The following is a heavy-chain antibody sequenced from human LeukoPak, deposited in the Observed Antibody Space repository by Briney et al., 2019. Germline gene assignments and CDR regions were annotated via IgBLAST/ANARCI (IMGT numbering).Heavy chain of an antibody. CDR2: ITGSGGTI. CDR3: ARERASCGGDCYDC. D-gene: IGHD2-21*01. Sequence: GGSLRLSCVASEFTFSSYEMNWVRQAPGKGLEWLSYITGSGGTIYYADSVKGRFTVSRDNAKNSLYLQMNSLRPEDTAIYYCARERASCGGDCYDCWGQGILVTVPS. J-gene: IGHJ4*02. V-gene: IGHV3-48*03. CDR1: EFTFSSYE.